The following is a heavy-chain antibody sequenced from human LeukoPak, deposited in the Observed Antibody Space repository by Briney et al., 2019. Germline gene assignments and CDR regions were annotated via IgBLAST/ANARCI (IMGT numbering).Heavy chain of an antibody. CDR2: ISSSSTYI. CDR1: GFTFSSSS. J-gene: IGHJ4*02. V-gene: IGHV3-21*01. CDR3: ARSSSYCSITNCYIDY. D-gene: IGHD2-2*02. Sequence: GGSLRLSCAASGFTFSSSSMNWVRQAPGKGLEWVSSISSSSTYIYYADSVKGRFTISRDNARNSLYLQMNSLRAEDTAVYYYARSSSYCSITNCYIDYWGQGTLVTVSS.